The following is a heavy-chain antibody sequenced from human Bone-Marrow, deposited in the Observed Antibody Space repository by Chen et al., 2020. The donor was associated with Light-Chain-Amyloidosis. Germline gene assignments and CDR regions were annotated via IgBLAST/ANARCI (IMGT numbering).Heavy chain of an antibody. J-gene: IGHJ6*03. V-gene: IGHV3-20*04. D-gene: IGHD6-13*01. CDR3: ARGRSLAALRLYYYYMNV. Sequence: EVQLVESGGGVVRPGGSLRLSCAASGFTFDDYVMSWVRQAPGKGLEWVSGINWNGGSTGYADSVKGRFTISRDNAKNSLYLQMNSLRAEDTALYYCARGRSLAALRLYYYYMNVWGKGTTVTVSS. CDR2: INWNGGST. CDR1: GFTFDDYV.